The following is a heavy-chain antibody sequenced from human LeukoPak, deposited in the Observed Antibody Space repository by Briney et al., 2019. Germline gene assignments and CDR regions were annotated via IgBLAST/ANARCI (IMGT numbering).Heavy chain of an antibody. V-gene: IGHV4-59*01. Sequence: SETLSLTCTVSGGSISSYYWSWIRQPPGKGLEWIGYIYYSGSTNYNPSLKSRVTISVDTSKNQFSLKLRSVTAADTAVYYCARESGSQGAAAGTSKYYFDYWGQGTLVTVSS. J-gene: IGHJ4*02. CDR2: IYYSGST. CDR3: ARESGSQGAAAGTSKYYFDY. CDR1: GGSISSYY. D-gene: IGHD6-13*01.